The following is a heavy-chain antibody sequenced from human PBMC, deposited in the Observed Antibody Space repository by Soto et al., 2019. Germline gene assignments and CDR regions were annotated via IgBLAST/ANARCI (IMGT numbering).Heavy chain of an antibody. CDR1: GGSISSGGYS. Sequence: PSETXSLTCAVSGGSISSGGYSCNWIRQPPGKGLEWIGYIYHSGSTYYNPSLKSRVTISVDRSKNQFSLKLSSVTAADAAVYYCARGMTTVNTFDYWGQGTLVTVSS. CDR3: ARGMTTVNTFDY. CDR2: IYHSGST. D-gene: IGHD4-17*01. V-gene: IGHV4-30-2*01. J-gene: IGHJ4*02.